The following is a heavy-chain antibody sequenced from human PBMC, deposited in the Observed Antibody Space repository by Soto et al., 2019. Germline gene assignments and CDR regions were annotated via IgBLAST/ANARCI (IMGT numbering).Heavy chain of an antibody. CDR2: IYYSGST. Sequence: QVQLQESGPGLVKPSQTLSLTCTVSGGPISSGACYWSWIRQHPGRGLEWIGHIYYSGSTFYNSSLKSRVTISVDTSKNQFSLKLSSVTAADTAIYYCARVYCSGGGCYRFDYWGQGTLVTVSS. J-gene: IGHJ4*02. CDR3: ARVYCSGGGCYRFDY. D-gene: IGHD2-15*01. CDR1: GGPISSGACY. V-gene: IGHV4-31*03.